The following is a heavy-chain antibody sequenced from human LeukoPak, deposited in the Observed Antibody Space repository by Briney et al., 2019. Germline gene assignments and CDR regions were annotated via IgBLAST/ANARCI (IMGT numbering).Heavy chain of an antibody. CDR3: ARDGGSYAKDY. D-gene: IGHD2-8*01. Sequence: GGSLRLSCAASGFTFSTYSMNWVRQAPGKGLEWVSYISNSGRTIYYADSVKGRFTISRDNAKNSLYLQMNSLRAKDTAVYYCARDGGSYAKDYWGQGTLVTVSS. V-gene: IGHV3-48*04. CDR2: ISNSGRTI. CDR1: GFTFSTYS. J-gene: IGHJ4*02.